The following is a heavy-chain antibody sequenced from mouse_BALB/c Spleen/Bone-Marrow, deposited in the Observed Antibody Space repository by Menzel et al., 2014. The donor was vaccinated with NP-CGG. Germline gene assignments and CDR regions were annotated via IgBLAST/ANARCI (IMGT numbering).Heavy chain of an antibody. CDR1: GYTFTSYW. V-gene: IGHV1-7*01. Sequence: QVQLQLPGAELAKPGASVKMSCKASGYTFTSYWMYWIKQRPGQGLEWIGYINPSTGYTEYNQKFKDKATLTADKSSNTAYMQLSSLTSEDSAVYYCTRKGYGNYHYYAMDYWGQGTSVTVSS. CDR2: INPSTGYT. D-gene: IGHD2-1*01. J-gene: IGHJ4*01. CDR3: TRKGYGNYHYYAMDY.